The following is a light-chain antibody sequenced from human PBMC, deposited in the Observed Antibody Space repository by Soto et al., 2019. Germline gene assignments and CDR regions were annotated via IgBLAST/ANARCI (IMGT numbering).Light chain of an antibody. CDR2: DAS. V-gene: IGKV3-11*01. Sequence: EIVLTQSPATLSLSPGERATLSCRASQSVSGYLAWFQQKPGQAPSLLIYDASNRATGIPARFSGSGSGTDFTLTISSLEPEDFGIYYCHQRSNWPLTFGGGTKVDIK. CDR1: QSVSGY. J-gene: IGKJ4*01. CDR3: HQRSNWPLT.